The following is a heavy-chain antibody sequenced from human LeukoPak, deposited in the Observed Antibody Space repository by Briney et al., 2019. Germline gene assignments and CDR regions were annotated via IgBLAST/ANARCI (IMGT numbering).Heavy chain of an antibody. Sequence: ASVKVSCKASGGTFSSYAISWVRQAPGQGLEWMGRINPKSGGTDYVQNFQGRVTMTRDTSITTAYMELSSLRSDDTAVYYCAREVGATDNSFDYWGQGTLVTVSS. CDR1: GGTFSSYA. J-gene: IGHJ4*02. V-gene: IGHV1-2*06. CDR3: AREVGATDNSFDY. CDR2: INPKSGGT. D-gene: IGHD1-26*01.